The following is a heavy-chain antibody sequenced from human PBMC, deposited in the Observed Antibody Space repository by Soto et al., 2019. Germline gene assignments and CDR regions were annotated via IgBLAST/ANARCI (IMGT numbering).Heavy chain of an antibody. CDR1: GFTFSSYS. D-gene: IGHD1-7*01. CDR2: VSSSSNTI. V-gene: IGHV3-48*02. J-gene: IGHJ6*02. Sequence: EVQLVESGGDLVQPGGSLRLSCAASGFTFSSYSMNWVRQAPGKGLEWISYVSSSSNTIYYADSVKGRFTISRDNAKNSLFLQMNSLRYEDAAVYYFARHPSPELECVNYFYARDVWGLGTAVSVSS. CDR3: ARHPSPELECVNYFYARDV.